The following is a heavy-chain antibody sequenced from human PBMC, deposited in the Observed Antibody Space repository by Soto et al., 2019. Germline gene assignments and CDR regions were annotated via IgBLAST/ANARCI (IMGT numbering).Heavy chain of an antibody. CDR1: GYTFTNYG. Sequence: QVQVVQSGGEVKKPGASVKVSCKASGYTFTNYGCSWVRQAPGQGIEWMGWISGYNGNTKYAEKFKGRVTMTTDTSTSTAHMELRSLRSDDTAVYYCARESQAPYYYSGMDVWGQGTAVTVSS. CDR2: ISGYNGNT. V-gene: IGHV1-18*01. J-gene: IGHJ6*02. CDR3: ARESQAPYYYSGMDV.